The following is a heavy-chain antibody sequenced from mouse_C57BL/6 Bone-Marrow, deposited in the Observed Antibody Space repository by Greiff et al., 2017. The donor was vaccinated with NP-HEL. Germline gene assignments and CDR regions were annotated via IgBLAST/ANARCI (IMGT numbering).Heavy chain of an antibody. V-gene: IGHV1-50*01. CDR1: GYTFTSYW. CDR2: IDPSDSYT. D-gene: IGHD1-1*01. J-gene: IGHJ2*01. CDR3: ARGYYGSSL. Sequence: QVQLQQPGAELVKPGASVKLSCKASGYTFTSYWMQWVKQRPGQGLEWIGEIDPSDSYTNYNQKFKGMATLTVDTSSSTAYMQLSSLTSEDSAVYYCARGYYGSSLWGQGTTLTVSS.